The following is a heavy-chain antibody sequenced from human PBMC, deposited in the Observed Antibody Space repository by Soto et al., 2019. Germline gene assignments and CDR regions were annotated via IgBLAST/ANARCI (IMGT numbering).Heavy chain of an antibody. Sequence: SGHTLVNPPQTLTLTCTFSGFSLSTSGMCVSWIRQPPGKALEWLALIDWDDDKYYSTSLKTRLTISKDTSKNQVVLTMTNMDPVDTATYYCARYIAVAGYFDYWGQGTLVTVSS. D-gene: IGHD6-19*01. CDR3: ARYIAVAGYFDY. CDR2: IDWDDDK. CDR1: GFSLSTSGMC. J-gene: IGHJ4*02. V-gene: IGHV2-70*01.